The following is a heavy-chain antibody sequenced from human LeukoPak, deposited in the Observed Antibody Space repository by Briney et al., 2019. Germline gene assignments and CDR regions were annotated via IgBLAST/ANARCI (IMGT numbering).Heavy chain of an antibody. CDR3: ASLPFGYYYYMDV. CDR1: GFTFSSYW. Sequence: GGSLRLSCAASGFTFSSYWMHWVRQAPGKGLVWVSRINSDGSSTSYADSVKGRFTISRDNAKNTLYLQMNSLRAEDTAVYYCASLPFGYYYYMDVWGKGTTVTISS. CDR2: INSDGSST. V-gene: IGHV3-74*01. J-gene: IGHJ6*03. D-gene: IGHD3-16*01.